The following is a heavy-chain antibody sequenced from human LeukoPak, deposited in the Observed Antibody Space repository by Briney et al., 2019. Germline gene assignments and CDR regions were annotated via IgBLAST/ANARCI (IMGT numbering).Heavy chain of an antibody. V-gene: IGHV4-59*01. CDR2: IYYSGST. Sequence: SETLSLTCTVSSGSISSYYWSWIRQPPGKGLEWIGYIYYSGSTNYNPSLKSRVTISVDTSKNQFSLKLSSVTAADTAVYYCALVNGEFALDYWGQGTLVTVSS. J-gene: IGHJ4*02. D-gene: IGHD3-10*01. CDR3: ALVNGEFALDY. CDR1: SGSISSYY.